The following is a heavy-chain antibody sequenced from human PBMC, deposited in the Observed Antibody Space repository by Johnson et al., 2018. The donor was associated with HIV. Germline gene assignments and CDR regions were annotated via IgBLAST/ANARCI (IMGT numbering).Heavy chain of an antibody. D-gene: IGHD3-3*01. J-gene: IGHJ3*02. Sequence: VQLVESGGGLVQPGGSLRLSCAASGFSVSSNYMSWVRQAPGKGLEWVSVIYSGGSTYYADAVKGRFTISRDNSKNTLYLQMNSLRAEDTAGYYCAKDHRITIFGVVIGDDAFDIWGQGTMVTVSS. CDR3: AKDHRITIFGVVIGDDAFDI. CDR1: GFSVSSNY. V-gene: IGHV3-66*01. CDR2: IYSGGST.